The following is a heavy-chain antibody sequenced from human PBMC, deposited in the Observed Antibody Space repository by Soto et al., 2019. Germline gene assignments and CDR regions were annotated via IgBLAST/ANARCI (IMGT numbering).Heavy chain of an antibody. Sequence: GGSLRLSCAASGFTFSSYAMHWVRQAPGKGLEWVAVISYDGSNKYYADSVKGRFTISRDNSKNTLYLQMNSLRAEDTAVYYCARDSRGHYGMDVWGQGTTVTVSS. CDR2: ISYDGSNK. CDR3: ARDSRGHYGMDV. V-gene: IGHV3-30-3*01. D-gene: IGHD2-15*01. J-gene: IGHJ6*02. CDR1: GFTFSSYA.